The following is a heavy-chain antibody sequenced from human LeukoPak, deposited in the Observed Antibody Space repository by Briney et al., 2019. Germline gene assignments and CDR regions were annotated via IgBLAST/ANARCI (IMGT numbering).Heavy chain of an antibody. Sequence: ASVKVSCKASGYTFTGYYMHWVRQAPGQGLGWMGWINPNSGGTNYAQKFQGRVTMTRDTSISTASMELSSLKPDDTAVYYCARDSCGGGCHYWYFDLWGRGTLVTVSS. J-gene: IGHJ2*01. D-gene: IGHD2-21*02. CDR1: GYTFTGYY. CDR2: INPNSGGT. CDR3: ARDSCGGGCHYWYFDL. V-gene: IGHV1-2*02.